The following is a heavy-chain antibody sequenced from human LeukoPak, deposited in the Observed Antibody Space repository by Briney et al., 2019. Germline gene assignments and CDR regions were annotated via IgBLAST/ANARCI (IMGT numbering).Heavy chain of an antibody. Sequence: PGGSLRLSCAASGFTFSSYGMHWVRQAPGKGLEWVAVVWYDGSNKYYADSVKGRFTISRDNPKNTLYLQMNSLRAEDTAVYYCARSSIPDYWGQGTLVTVSS. CDR3: ARSSIPDY. J-gene: IGHJ4*02. V-gene: IGHV3-33*01. CDR1: GFTFSSYG. CDR2: VWYDGSNK. D-gene: IGHD6-6*01.